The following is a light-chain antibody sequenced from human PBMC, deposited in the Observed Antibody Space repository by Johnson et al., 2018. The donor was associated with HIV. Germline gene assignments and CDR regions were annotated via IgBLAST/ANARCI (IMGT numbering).Light chain of an antibody. Sequence: PVLTQPPSVSAAPGQKVTISCSGSSSNIGNNYVSWYQQVPGAAPKLLIYDNNRRPSGIPDRFSGSKSGTSATLGITGLQTGDEADYYCGTWDSSLSVYVFGTGTKVTGL. CDR2: DNN. V-gene: IGLV1-51*01. J-gene: IGLJ1*01. CDR1: SSNIGNNY. CDR3: GTWDSSLSVYV.